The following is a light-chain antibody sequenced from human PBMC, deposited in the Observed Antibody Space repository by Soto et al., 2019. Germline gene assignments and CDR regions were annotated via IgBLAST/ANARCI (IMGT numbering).Light chain of an antibody. V-gene: IGKV3-15*01. CDR1: QSVSSS. Sequence: EIVMTQSPATLSVSPGERATLSCRASQSVSSSLAWYQQKPGQAPRLLIYGASTRATGIPARFSGSGSAAAFTLTISSLQSDDFAVDYWQQYNNWWTFGQGTKVEIK. CDR3: QQYNNWWT. J-gene: IGKJ1*01. CDR2: GAS.